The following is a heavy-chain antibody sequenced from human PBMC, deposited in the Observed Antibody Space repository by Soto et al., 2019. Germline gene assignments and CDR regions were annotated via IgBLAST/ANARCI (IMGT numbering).Heavy chain of an antibody. V-gene: IGHV1-69*13. D-gene: IGHD3-10*01. CDR1: GGTFSSYA. CDR2: IIPIFGTA. Sequence: SVKVSCKASGGTFSSYAISWVRQAPGQGLEWMGGIIPIFGTANYAQKFQGRVTITADESTSTAYMELSSLRSEDTAVYYCARLVASPYGVDVWGQGTTVTVSS. J-gene: IGHJ6*02. CDR3: ARLVASPYGVDV.